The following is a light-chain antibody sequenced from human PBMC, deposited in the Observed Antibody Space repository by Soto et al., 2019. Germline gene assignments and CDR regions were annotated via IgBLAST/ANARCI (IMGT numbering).Light chain of an antibody. CDR3: RQYDNWLYT. Sequence: EIVMTQSPATLSVSPGARATLSCRASQSFGTNLAWYQQTPGQTPRLLIYGASTRATAIPARFSGSGSGTEFTLTINSLQSEDFAVYYCRQYDNWLYTFGQGTKLEIK. CDR1: QSFGTN. CDR2: GAS. V-gene: IGKV3-15*01. J-gene: IGKJ2*01.